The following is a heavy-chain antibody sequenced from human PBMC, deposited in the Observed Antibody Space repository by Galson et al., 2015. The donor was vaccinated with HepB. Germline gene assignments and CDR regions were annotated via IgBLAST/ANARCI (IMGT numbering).Heavy chain of an antibody. CDR3: AREVGSVRYMDI. CDR1: AYTFTGYY. J-gene: IGHJ6*03. V-gene: IGHV1-2*02. D-gene: IGHD5-12*01. CDR2: INPNSGGT. Sequence: QSGAEVKKPGGSLKISCKASAYTFTGYYMHWVRQAPGQGLEWMGWINPNSGGTNYAQKFQGRVTMTRDTSITTAYMELSRLTSDDTAVYYCAREVGSVRYMDIWGKGTTVTVSS.